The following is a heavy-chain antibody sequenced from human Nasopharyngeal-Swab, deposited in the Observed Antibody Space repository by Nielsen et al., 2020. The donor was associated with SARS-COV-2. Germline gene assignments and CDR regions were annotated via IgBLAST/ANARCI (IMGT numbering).Heavy chain of an antibody. D-gene: IGHD6-13*01. Sequence: SETLSLTCAVYGGSFSGYFWSWVHQPPGKGLEWIGEINHSGSTNYNPSLKSRVTISVDTSKNQFSLKLSSVTAADTAAYYCARYRQYRGYYYYGMDVWGQGTTVTVSS. CDR1: GGSFSGYF. J-gene: IGHJ6*02. V-gene: IGHV4-34*01. CDR3: ARYRQYRGYYYYGMDV. CDR2: INHSGST.